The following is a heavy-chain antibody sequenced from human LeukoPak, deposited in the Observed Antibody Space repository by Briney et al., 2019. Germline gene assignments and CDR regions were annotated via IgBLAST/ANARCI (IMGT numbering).Heavy chain of an antibody. CDR3: ARGTEMTSFTGYYSFDY. CDR1: GGSISTFF. V-gene: IGHV4-4*07. D-gene: IGHD3-9*01. J-gene: IGHJ4*02. Sequence: SETLSLTCTVSGGSISTFFWTWIRQSAGEGLEWIGRIYTGTMYYNPSLESRATISVDTSNNRFSLKLTSLTAADTAVYYCARGTEMTSFTGYYSFDYWGRGSLVTVSS. CDR2: IYTGTM.